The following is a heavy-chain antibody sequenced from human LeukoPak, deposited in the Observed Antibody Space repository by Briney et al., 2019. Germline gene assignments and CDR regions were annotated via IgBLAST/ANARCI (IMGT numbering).Heavy chain of an antibody. V-gene: IGHV3-23*01. Sequence: PGGSLRLSCAASGFTFTSFAMTWVRQAPEKGLEWVSTISGGGGSTYYGDSVKGRFTISTDKSKNTAYLQKNSLSIDDTAVYYCAKDPGLGGDRDYWGQGTLVTVSS. CDR3: AKDPGLGGDRDY. CDR2: ISGGGGST. D-gene: IGHD2-21*02. J-gene: IGHJ4*02. CDR1: GFTFTSFA.